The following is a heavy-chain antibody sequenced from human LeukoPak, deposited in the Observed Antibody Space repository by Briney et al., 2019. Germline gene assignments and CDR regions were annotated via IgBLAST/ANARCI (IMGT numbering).Heavy chain of an antibody. CDR1: GFTFSSYA. D-gene: IGHD5-18*01. CDR2: ISGSGGST. J-gene: IGHJ4*02. CDR3: AKLGWGIQLWLD. Sequence: PGGSLRLSCAASGFTFSSYAMSWVRQAPGKGLEWASAISGSGGSTYYADSVKGRFTISRDNSKNTLYLQMNSLRAEDTAVYYCAKLGWGIQLWLDWGQGTLVTVSS. V-gene: IGHV3-23*01.